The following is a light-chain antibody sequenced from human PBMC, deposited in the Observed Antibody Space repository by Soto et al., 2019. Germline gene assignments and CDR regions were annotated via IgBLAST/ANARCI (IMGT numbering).Light chain of an antibody. CDR2: STD. J-gene: IGLJ3*02. CDR1: SGAVTSGYY. Sequence: QAVVTQEPSLTVSPGGTVTLTCASSSGAVTSGYYPNWFQQKPGQAPRALIYSTDNRHFWTPARFSGSLLGGKAALTLSGVQPEDEADYYCLFYYGGAWVFGGGTKLTVL. V-gene: IGLV7-43*01. CDR3: LFYYGGAWV.